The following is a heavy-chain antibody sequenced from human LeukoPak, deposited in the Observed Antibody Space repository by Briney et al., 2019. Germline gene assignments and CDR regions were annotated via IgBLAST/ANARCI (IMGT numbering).Heavy chain of an antibody. CDR1: GFTFSSYA. J-gene: IGHJ6*03. CDR3: AKGSIQATGAGPSAYYYMDV. Sequence: GGSLRLSCAASGFTFSSYAMSWVRQAPGKGLEWVSAISGSGGSTYYADSVKGRFTISRDNSKNTLYLQMNSLRAEDTAVYYCAKGSIQATGAGPSAYYYMDVWGKGTTVTVSS. CDR2: ISGSGGST. V-gene: IGHV3-23*01. D-gene: IGHD5-24*01.